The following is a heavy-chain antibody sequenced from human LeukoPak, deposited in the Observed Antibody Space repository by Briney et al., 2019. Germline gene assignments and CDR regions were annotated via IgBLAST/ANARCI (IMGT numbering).Heavy chain of an antibody. CDR2: IYYSGST. CDR1: GGSISSGGYY. D-gene: IGHD1-7*01. Sequence: ASETLSLTCTVSGGSISSGGYYWSWIRQPPGKGLVWIGYIYYSGSTNYNPSLKSRVTISVDTSKNQFSLKLSSVTAADTAVYYCARDNWNYGSSMDVWGQGTTVTVSS. V-gene: IGHV4-61*08. CDR3: ARDNWNYGSSMDV. J-gene: IGHJ6*02.